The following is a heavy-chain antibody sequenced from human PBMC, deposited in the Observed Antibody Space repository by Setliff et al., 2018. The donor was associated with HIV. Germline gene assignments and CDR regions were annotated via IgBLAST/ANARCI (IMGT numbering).Heavy chain of an antibody. CDR1: NGSISSSSYF. CDR3: ARQGIIAGTTNF. J-gene: IGHJ4*02. V-gene: IGHV4-39*01. D-gene: IGHD1-26*01. Sequence: PSETLSLTCTVSNGSISSSSYFWGWIRQPPGKGLEWIGNIFYSGSTYYNPSLKSRVLISVDTSKNQFSLKLTSVTAADTAVYYCARQGIIAGTTNFWGQGTPVTVSS. CDR2: IFYSGST.